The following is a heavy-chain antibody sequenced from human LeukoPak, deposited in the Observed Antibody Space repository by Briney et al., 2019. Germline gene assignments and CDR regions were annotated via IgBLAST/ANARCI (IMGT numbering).Heavy chain of an antibody. CDR2: ISYDGSNK. J-gene: IGHJ4*02. D-gene: IGHD6-19*01. CDR3: ARARSYSSGRWDY. CDR1: GFTFSSYG. V-gene: IGHV3-30*03. Sequence: PGGSLRLSCAASGFTFSSYGMHWVRQAPGKGLEWVAVISYDGSNKYYADSVMGRFTISRDNSKNTLYLQMNSLRAEDTAVYYCARARSYSSGRWDYWGQGTLVTVSS.